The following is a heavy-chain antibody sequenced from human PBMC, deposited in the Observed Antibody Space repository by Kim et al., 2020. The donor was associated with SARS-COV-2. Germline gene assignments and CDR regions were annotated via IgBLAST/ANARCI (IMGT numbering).Heavy chain of an antibody. J-gene: IGHJ6*02. CDR3: AREGGQQLDPAGYYYGMDV. D-gene: IGHD6-13*01. Sequence: GRFTISRDKSKNTLYLRRNSLRAEDTAVYYCAREGGQQLDPAGYYYGMDVWGQGTTVTVSS. V-gene: IGHV3-30*07.